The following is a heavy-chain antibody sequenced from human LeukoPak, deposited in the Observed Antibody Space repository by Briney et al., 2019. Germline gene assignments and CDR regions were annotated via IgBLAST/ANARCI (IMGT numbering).Heavy chain of an antibody. CDR2: ISGSGSAS. D-gene: IGHD6-19*01. J-gene: IGHJ4*02. CDR1: GFTFGSYP. V-gene: IGHV3-23*01. Sequence: GGSRRLSGVGSGFTFGSYPRNGVRRAPGKGLEWFSGISGSGSASYYADSVKGRFTISRDNSRNTLYLQMNYLSVDDTAVYYCTKARYSNAWDYSDYWGQGTLVTVSS. CDR3: TKARYSNAWDYSDY.